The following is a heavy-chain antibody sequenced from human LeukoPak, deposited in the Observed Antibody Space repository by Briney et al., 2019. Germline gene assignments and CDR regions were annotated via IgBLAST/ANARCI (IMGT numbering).Heavy chain of an antibody. Sequence: ASVKVSCEASGYTFSSYGITWVRQAPGRGLEWMGWISAYNGDTKYAQNVQGRVTMTTDTFTSTAYMELRSLRSDDTAVYYCARGPYYYDSSGYYLDHWGQGTLVTVSS. D-gene: IGHD3-22*01. CDR3: ARGPYYYDSSGYYLDH. J-gene: IGHJ4*02. CDR2: ISAYNGDT. CDR1: GYTFSSYG. V-gene: IGHV1-18*01.